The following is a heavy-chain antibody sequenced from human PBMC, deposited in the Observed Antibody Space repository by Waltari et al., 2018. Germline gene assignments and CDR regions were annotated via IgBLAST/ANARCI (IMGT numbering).Heavy chain of an antibody. CDR2: IYYSGST. V-gene: IGHV4-39*01. CDR3: ANLAYCGGDCSPPFDY. J-gene: IGHJ4*02. Sequence: QLQLQESGPGLVKPSETLSLTCTVSGGTISSSSYYWGWIHKPQGKGLEWIGSIYYSGSTYYTPSLKSRVTISVDTSKNQFSLKLSSVTAADTAVYYCANLAYCGGDCSPPFDYWGQGTLVTVSS. CDR1: GGTISSSSYY. D-gene: IGHD2-21*01.